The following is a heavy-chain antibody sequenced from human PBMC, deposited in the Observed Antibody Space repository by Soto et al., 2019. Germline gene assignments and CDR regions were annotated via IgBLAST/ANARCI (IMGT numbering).Heavy chain of an antibody. V-gene: IGHV4-30-4*01. CDR3: ARVTGDYDFDY. D-gene: IGHD4-17*01. J-gene: IGHJ4*02. CDR1: GGSISHGDFY. Sequence: QVQLQESGPGLVKPSQTLSLTCTVSGGSISHGDFYWSWIRQPPGQGLEWVGYIYYTGTTYLNPALKSRLTISIDTSKSQFSLNLTSVTAADTAVYFCARVTGDYDFDYWGQGTLVTVSS. CDR2: IYYTGTT.